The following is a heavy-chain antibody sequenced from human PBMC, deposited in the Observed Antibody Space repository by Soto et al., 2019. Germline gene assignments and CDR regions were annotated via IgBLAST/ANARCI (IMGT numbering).Heavy chain of an antibody. CDR1: GYTFTTHG. V-gene: IGHV1-18*01. Sequence: QVQLVQSGAEVKKPGASVKVSCKASGYTFTTHGISWVRQAPGQGLEWMGWVRGDNGHTNYAQSLQGRVTMTTDTSTNTAYMELRSLRSADTAVYYWARDLGYCRSGTCYREWFDPWGQGTLVTVSS. CDR2: VRGDNGHT. D-gene: IGHD2-15*01. J-gene: IGHJ5*02. CDR3: ARDLGYCRSGTCYREWFDP.